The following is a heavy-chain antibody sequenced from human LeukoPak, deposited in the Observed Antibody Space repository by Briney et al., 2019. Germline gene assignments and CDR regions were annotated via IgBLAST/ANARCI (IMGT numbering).Heavy chain of an antibody. CDR1: GFTSSSYD. CDR2: IGTAGDT. Sequence: GSLRLSCAASGFTSSSYDMHWVRQATGKGLEWVSAIGTAGDTYYPGSVKGRFTISRENAKNSLYLQMNSLRAGDTAVYYCARGAYYYDSSGYYLPWFDPWGQGTLVTVSS. CDR3: ARGAYYYDSSGYYLPWFDP. V-gene: IGHV3-13*04. J-gene: IGHJ5*02. D-gene: IGHD3-22*01.